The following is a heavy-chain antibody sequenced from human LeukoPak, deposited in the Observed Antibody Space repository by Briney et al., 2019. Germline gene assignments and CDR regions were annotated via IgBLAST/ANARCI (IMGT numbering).Heavy chain of an antibody. CDR3: AREDSSGYYVDY. D-gene: IGHD3-22*01. J-gene: IGHJ4*02. CDR2: INPNSGGT. V-gene: IGHV1-2*02. CDR1: GYTFTGYY. Sequence: ASVTVSCKASGYTFTGYYMHWVRQAPGQGLEWMGWINPNSGGTNYAQKFQGRVTMTRDTSISTAYMELSRLRSDDTAVYYCAREDSSGYYVDYWGQGTLVTVSS.